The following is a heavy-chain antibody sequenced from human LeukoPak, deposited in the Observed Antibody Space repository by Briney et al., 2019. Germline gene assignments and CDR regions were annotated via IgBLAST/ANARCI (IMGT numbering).Heavy chain of an antibody. J-gene: IGHJ4*02. CDR2: IIPIFGTA. Sequence: ASVKVSCKASGGTFSSYAISWVRQAPGQGLEWMGGIIPIFGTANYAQKFLGRVTITADESTTTAYMELSNLRSEDTAVYYCARESTDYYDTSGYYYGPIFWGQGTLVTVSS. D-gene: IGHD3-22*01. V-gene: IGHV1-69*13. CDR3: ARESTDYYDTSGYYYGPIF. CDR1: GGTFSSYA.